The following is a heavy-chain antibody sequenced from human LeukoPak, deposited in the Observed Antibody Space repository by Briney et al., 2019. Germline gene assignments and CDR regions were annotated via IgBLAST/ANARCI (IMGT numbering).Heavy chain of an antibody. V-gene: IGHV3-21*01. D-gene: IGHD6-19*01. CDR2: ISSSSSYI. CDR1: GFTFNSYR. CDR3: ARVNEAVAGTDY. Sequence: GGPLRLSCAASGFTFNSYRMNWGRQAPGKGLEWVSSISSSSSYIYYADSVKDRFTISRDNAKNSLYLQMNSLRAEDTAVYYCARVNEAVAGTDYWGQGTLVTVSS. J-gene: IGHJ4*02.